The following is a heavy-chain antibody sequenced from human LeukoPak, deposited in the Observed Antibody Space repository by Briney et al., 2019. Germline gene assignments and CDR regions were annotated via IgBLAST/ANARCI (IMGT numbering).Heavy chain of an antibody. CDR3: ARVAFDWPTYYMDV. CDR2: IYYTET. J-gene: IGHJ6*03. V-gene: IGHV4-59*02. D-gene: IGHD3-9*01. Sequence: SETLSLTCTVSGGSVSDYYWSWIRQSPGKGLEWIGYIYYTETSYNPSLKSRVTISADTSKNQFSLKLSSVTAADTAVYYCARVAFDWPTYYMDVWGKGTTVTVSS. CDR1: GGSVSDYY.